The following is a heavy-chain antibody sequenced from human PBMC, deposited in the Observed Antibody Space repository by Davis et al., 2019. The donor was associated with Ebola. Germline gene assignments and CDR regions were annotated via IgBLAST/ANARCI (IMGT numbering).Heavy chain of an antibody. J-gene: IGHJ5*02. D-gene: IGHD2-15*01. CDR3: ARVLSYCSGGSCPGGSDH. CDR1: GFTFSSYW. Sequence: PGGSLRLSCAASGFTFSSYWIHWVRQAPGKGLVWVSRINPDGSRTRDADSVKGRFTISRDNAKNTLYLQMNSLRAEDTAVYYCARVLSYCSGGSCPGGSDHWGQGTLVTVSS. V-gene: IGHV3-74*01. CDR2: INPDGSRT.